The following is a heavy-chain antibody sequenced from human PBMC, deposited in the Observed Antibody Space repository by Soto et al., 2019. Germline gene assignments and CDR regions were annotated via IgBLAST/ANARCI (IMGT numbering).Heavy chain of an antibody. CDR3: ARRKLDPLSDY. V-gene: IGHV5-51*01. D-gene: IGHD6-13*01. CDR2: IYPGDSDT. J-gene: IGHJ4*02. Sequence: GKGLEWMGIIYPGDSDTRYSPSFQGQVTISADKSISTAYLQWSSLKASDTAMYYCARRKLDPLSDYWGQGTPVTVSS.